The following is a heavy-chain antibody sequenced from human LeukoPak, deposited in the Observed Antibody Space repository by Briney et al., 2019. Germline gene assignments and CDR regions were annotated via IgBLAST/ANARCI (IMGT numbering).Heavy chain of an antibody. CDR3: TRDGGSYPCRVP. J-gene: IGHJ4*02. Sequence: GGSVRLTCAGSGCTRSESAMHGVLQACGRGVEWVGRNYRPAKSYATAYGAWVGGIFTIYSDDPEHTAYLQVDSLKSEHTSLYYCTRDGGSYPCRVPWGGGTLVRV. CDR2: NYRPAKSYAT. CDR1: GCTRSESA. V-gene: IGHV3-73*01. D-gene: IGHD1-26*01.